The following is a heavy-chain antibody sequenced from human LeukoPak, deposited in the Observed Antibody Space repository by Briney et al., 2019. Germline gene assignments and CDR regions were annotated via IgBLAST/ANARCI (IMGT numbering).Heavy chain of an antibody. Sequence: GGSLRLSCATSGLTFDYAWMRWVRQVPGKGLEWVGRIKSQVDGATTDYAAAVKGRFMISRDGSKSTVYLQMNNLKTEDTAVYYCSTDVPVSSGSQYGWGQGTLVTVSS. V-gene: IGHV3-15*01. CDR2: IKSQVDGATT. J-gene: IGHJ4*02. CDR1: GLTFDYAW. D-gene: IGHD1-26*01. CDR3: STDVPVSSGSQYG.